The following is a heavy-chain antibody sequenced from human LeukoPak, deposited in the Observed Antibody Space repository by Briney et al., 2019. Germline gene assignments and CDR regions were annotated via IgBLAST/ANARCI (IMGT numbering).Heavy chain of an antibody. V-gene: IGHV1-69*06. Sequence: SVRVSCKASGGTFSSYAISWVRQAPGQGLEWMGGIIPIFGTANYAQKFQGRVTITADKSTSTAYMELSSLRSEDTAVYYCARLNGGSGAFDIWGQGTMVTVSS. D-gene: IGHD3-10*01. CDR2: IIPIFGTA. J-gene: IGHJ3*02. CDR3: ARLNGGSGAFDI. CDR1: GGTFSSYA.